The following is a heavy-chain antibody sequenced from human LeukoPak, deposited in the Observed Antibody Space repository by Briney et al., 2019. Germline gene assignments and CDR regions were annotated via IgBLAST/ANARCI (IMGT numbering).Heavy chain of an antibody. CDR3: VRDLTCCGGDCF. Sequence: PGGSLRLSCAASGFTFSNYWMSWVRQAPGKGLEWVANMNQDGSDKYYVASVKGRLTISRDNAKNSLYLQMNSLRADDTAVYYCVRDLTCCGGDCFWGEGTLVTVSS. J-gene: IGHJ4*02. D-gene: IGHD2-21*01. CDR2: MNQDGSDK. CDR1: GFTFSNYW. V-gene: IGHV3-7*01.